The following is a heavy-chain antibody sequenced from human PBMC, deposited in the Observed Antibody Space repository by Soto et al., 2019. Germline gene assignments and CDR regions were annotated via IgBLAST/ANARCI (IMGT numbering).Heavy chain of an antibody. CDR1: GFTFSSYA. V-gene: IGHV3-64*01. CDR3: ARFYFPEAYFDY. CDR2: ISSNGGST. Sequence: SGGSLRLSCAASGFTFSSYAMHWVRQAPGKGLEYVSAISSNGGSTYYANSVKGRFTISRDNSKNTLYLQMGSLRAEDMAVYYCARFYFPEAYFDYWGQGTLVTVSS. J-gene: IGHJ4*02. D-gene: IGHD1-26*01.